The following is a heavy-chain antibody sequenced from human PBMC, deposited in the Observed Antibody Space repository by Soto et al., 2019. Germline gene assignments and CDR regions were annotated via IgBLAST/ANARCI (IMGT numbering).Heavy chain of an antibody. D-gene: IGHD3-22*01. Sequence: TLSLPCTVSGGSISSGCYYWSWIRQHPGKVLEWIVYIYYSGITYYNPSLKSRVTISVDTSKNQFSLKLSSVTAADTAVYYCARGVSSGYQNFDDWGQGTLVTVSS. V-gene: IGHV4-31*03. CDR2: IYYSGIT. CDR1: GGSISSGCYY. J-gene: IGHJ4*02. CDR3: ARGVSSGYQNFDD.